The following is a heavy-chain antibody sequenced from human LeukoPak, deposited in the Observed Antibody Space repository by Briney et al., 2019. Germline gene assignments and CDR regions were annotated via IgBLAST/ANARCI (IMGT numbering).Heavy chain of an antibody. D-gene: IGHD4-11*01. V-gene: IGHV3-74*01. J-gene: IGHJ6*03. CDR1: GFTFSAYW. CDR3: AKVSDYNQYYYFYYMDV. Sequence: PGGSLRLSCAASGFTFSAYWMHWVRQVPGKGLVWVSRINNDGTATFFADSVKGRFTISRDNAKNTLYLQMNSLRAEDTAIYYCAKVSDYNQYYYFYYMDVWGKGTTVTISS. CDR2: INNDGTAT.